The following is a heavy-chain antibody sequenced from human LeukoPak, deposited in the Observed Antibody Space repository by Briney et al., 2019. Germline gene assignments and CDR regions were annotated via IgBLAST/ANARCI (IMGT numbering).Heavy chain of an antibody. CDR3: AREGQTYYDFWSGYYGFDY. CDR2: ISYDGSNK. D-gene: IGHD3-3*01. Sequence: GGSLRLSCAASGFTFSSYAMHWVRQAPGKGLEWVAVISYDGSNKYYADSVKGRFTISRDNSKNTLYLQMNSLRAEDTAVYYCAREGQTYYDFWSGYYGFDYWGQGTLVTVSS. CDR1: GFTFSSYA. J-gene: IGHJ4*02. V-gene: IGHV3-30-3*01.